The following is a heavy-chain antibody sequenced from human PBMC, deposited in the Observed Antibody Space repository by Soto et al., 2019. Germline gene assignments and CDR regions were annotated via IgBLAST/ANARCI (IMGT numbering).Heavy chain of an antibody. CDR1: GYTFTSYG. J-gene: IGHJ4*02. D-gene: IGHD1-1*01. Sequence: QVPLVQSGAEVKKPGASVKDSCKGSGYTFTSYGITCVRQAPGQGLEWMGWISAHNGNTDYAQKLQGRVTVTRDTSTSTAYMELRSRRSDDTAVYYCARGRYGDYWGQGALVTVSS. V-gene: IGHV1-18*01. CDR2: ISAHNGNT. CDR3: ARGRYGDY.